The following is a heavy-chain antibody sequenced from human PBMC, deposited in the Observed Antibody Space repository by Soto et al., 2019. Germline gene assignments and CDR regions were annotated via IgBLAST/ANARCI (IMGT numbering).Heavy chain of an antibody. CDR2: IKFDGSET. J-gene: IGHJ6*03. Sequence: GGSLRLSCAASGFTFSTYWMSWVRQAPGKGLEWVASIKFDGSETYYVDSVEGRFTISRDNANNSLYLQMNSLRAGDTAVYYCARRAVTNHYYLYYYMDVWGKGTTVTVSS. CDR1: GFTFSTYW. V-gene: IGHV3-7*01. CDR3: ARRAVTNHYYLYYYMDV. D-gene: IGHD4-17*01.